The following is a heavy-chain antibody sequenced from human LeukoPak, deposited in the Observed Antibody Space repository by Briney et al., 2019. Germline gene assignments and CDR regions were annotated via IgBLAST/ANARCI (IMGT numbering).Heavy chain of an antibody. CDR1: GYTFTSYD. V-gene: IGHV1-8*01. CDR3: ARGRGSSGWYVADY. J-gene: IGHJ4*02. Sequence: ASVKVSCKASGYTFTSYDINWVRQATGQGLEWMGWMNPNSGNTGYAQKFQGRVTMTRNTSISTAYMELSSLRSEDTAVYYCARGRGSSGWYVADYWGQGTLVTVSS. D-gene: IGHD6-19*01. CDR2: MNPNSGNT.